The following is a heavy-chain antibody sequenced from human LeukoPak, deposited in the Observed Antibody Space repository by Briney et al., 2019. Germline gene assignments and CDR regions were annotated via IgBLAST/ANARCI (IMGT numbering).Heavy chain of an antibody. J-gene: IGHJ3*02. D-gene: IGHD3-10*01. V-gene: IGHV3-66*01. CDR3: ARDMEAAGAFDI. Sequence: GGSLRLSCAASGFTVSSNYMSWVRQAPGKGLEWVSVIYSGGSTYYADSVKGRFTISRDNAKNSLYLQMNSLRAEDTAVYYCARDMEAAGAFDIWGQGTMVTVSS. CDR1: GFTVSSNY. CDR2: IYSGGST.